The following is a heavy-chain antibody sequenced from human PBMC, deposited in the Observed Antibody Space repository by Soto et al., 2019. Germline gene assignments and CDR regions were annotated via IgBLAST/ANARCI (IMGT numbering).Heavy chain of an antibody. D-gene: IGHD3-22*01. V-gene: IGHV3-9*01. CDR3: AKELYYYDSSGYSVYYGMDV. CDR2: ISWNSGSI. J-gene: IGHJ6*02. Sequence: GWSLRLSCAASGFTFDDYAMHWVRQAPGKGLEWVSGISWNSGSIGYADSVKGRFTISRDNAKNSLYLQMNSLRAEDTALYYCAKELYYYDSSGYSVYYGMDVWGQGTTVTVSS. CDR1: GFTFDDYA.